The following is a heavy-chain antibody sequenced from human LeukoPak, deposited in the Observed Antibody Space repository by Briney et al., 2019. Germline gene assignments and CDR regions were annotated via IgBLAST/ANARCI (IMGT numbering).Heavy chain of an antibody. Sequence: PGGSLRLSCAASGFTFDDCAMHWVRQAPGKGLEWVSGISWNSGTIDYADSVKGRFTISRDNTKNSLYLQMNSLRAEDTALYYCAKVHGYSYGYFDYWGQGSLVTVSS. J-gene: IGHJ4*02. D-gene: IGHD5-18*01. V-gene: IGHV3-9*01. CDR1: GFTFDDCA. CDR2: ISWNSGTI. CDR3: AKVHGYSYGYFDY.